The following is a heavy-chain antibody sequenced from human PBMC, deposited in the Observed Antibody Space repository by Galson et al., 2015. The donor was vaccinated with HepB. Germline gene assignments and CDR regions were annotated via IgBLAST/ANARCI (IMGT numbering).Heavy chain of an antibody. Sequence: SLRLSCAASGFTVSSSYMSWVRQAPGKGLEWVSVIYSGGSTYYADSVKGRFTISRDNSKNTLYFQMNSLRAEDTAVYYCARANWGSGGALDIWGQGTMVTVSS. V-gene: IGHV3-53*01. CDR2: IYSGGST. CDR3: ARANWGSGGALDI. CDR1: GFTVSSSY. D-gene: IGHD7-27*01. J-gene: IGHJ3*02.